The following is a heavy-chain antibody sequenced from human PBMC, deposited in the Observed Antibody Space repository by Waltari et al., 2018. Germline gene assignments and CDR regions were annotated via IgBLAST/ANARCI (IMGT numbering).Heavy chain of an antibody. J-gene: IGHJ4*02. V-gene: IGHV1-69*01. CDR3: ARHIVATARYYFDY. D-gene: IGHD5-12*01. CDR1: GGTFSSYA. CDR2: ISRIFGTA. Sequence: QVQLVQSGAEVKKPGSSVKVSCKASGGTFSSYAISWVRQAPGQGLEWMGGISRIFGTANHEQKFQGRVTITADESTSTAYMELSSLRAEDTAVYYCARHIVATARYYFDYWGQGTLVTVSS.